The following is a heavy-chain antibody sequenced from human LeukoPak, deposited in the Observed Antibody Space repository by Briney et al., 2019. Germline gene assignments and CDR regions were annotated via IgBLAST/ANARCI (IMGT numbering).Heavy chain of an antibody. D-gene: IGHD3-22*01. Sequence: SETLSLTCTVSGGSISSYYWSWIRQPPGKGLEWIGYIYYSGSTNYNPSLKSRVTISVDTSKNQFSLKLSSVTAADTAVYYCARGSSYYYDSSYDYWGQGTLVTVSS. V-gene: IGHV4-59*08. CDR3: ARGSSYYYDSSYDY. J-gene: IGHJ4*02. CDR1: GGSISSYY. CDR2: IYYSGST.